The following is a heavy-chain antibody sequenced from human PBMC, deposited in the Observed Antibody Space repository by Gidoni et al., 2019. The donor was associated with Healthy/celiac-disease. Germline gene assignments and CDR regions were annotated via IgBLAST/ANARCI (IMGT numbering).Heavy chain of an antibody. J-gene: IGHJ4*02. CDR1: GGPFSSYA. CDR3: ARENGYNLGHFDY. D-gene: IGHD5-12*01. CDR2: IIPIFGTA. Sequence: QVQLVQSGAEVKKHGSSGKVSCKASGGPFSSYAISWVRQAPGQGLEWMGGIIPIFGTANYAQKFQGRVTITADESTSTAYMELSSLRSEDTAVYYCARENGYNLGHFDYWGQGTLVTVSS. V-gene: IGHV1-69*01.